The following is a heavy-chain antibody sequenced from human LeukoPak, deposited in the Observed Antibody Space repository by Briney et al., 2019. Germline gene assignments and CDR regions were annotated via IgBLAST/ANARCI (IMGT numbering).Heavy chain of an antibody. D-gene: IGHD6-13*01. J-gene: IGHJ5*02. CDR1: GFIFSNYW. CDR2: IKQDGSEK. CDR3: ARDLRQQLGNNWFDP. V-gene: IGHV3-7*01. Sequence: GSLRLSCAASGFIFSNYWMTWVRQVPGKGLEWVAHIKQDGSEKFYVDSVKGRFIISRDNAKSSLYLQMDSLRAEDTAVYYCARDLRQQLGNNWFDPWGQGTLVTVSS.